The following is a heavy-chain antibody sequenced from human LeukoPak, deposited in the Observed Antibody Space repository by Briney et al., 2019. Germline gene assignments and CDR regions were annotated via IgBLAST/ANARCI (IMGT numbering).Heavy chain of an antibody. D-gene: IGHD3-3*01. CDR2: ISGSGGST. CDR1: GFTFSSYA. CDR3: AKYAAVGYDFWSGYDY. Sequence: PGGSLRLSCAASGFTFSSYAMSWVRQAPGKGLEWVSVISGSGGSTYYADSVKGRFTISRDNSKNTLYLQMNSLRAEDTAVYYCAKYAAVGYDFWSGYDYWGQGTLVTVSS. V-gene: IGHV3-23*01. J-gene: IGHJ4*02.